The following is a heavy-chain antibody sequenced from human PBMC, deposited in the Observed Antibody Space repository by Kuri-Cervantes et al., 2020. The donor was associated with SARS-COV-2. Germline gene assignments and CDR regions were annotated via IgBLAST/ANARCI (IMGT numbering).Heavy chain of an antibody. J-gene: IGHJ3*02. CDR1: GFTFSSYA. V-gene: IGHV3-30*07. Sequence: GESLKISCAASGFTFSSYAMHWVRQAPGKGLEWVAVISYDGSNKYYADSVKGRFTISRDNSKNTLYLQMNSLRAEDTAVYYCARDRYMVALGGAFDIWGQGTRVT. CDR3: ARDRYMVALGGAFDI. D-gene: IGHD5-12*01. CDR2: ISYDGSNK.